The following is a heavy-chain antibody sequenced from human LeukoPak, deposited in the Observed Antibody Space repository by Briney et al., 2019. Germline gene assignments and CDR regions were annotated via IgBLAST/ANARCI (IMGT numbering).Heavy chain of an antibody. Sequence: GGSLRLSCAASGFTFSSYSMNWVRQAPGKGLEWVANIKQDGSEKYYVDSVKGRFTISRDNAKNSLCLQMNSLRAEDTAVYYCASRGYSYGPLSRYYHYVDVWGKGTTVTVSS. V-gene: IGHV3-7*01. CDR1: GFTFSSYS. CDR2: IKQDGSEK. CDR3: ASRGYSYGPLSRYYHYVDV. D-gene: IGHD5-18*01. J-gene: IGHJ6*03.